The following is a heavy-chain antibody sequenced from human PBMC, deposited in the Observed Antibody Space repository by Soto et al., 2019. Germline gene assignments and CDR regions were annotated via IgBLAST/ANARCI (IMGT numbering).Heavy chain of an antibody. D-gene: IGHD6-13*01. CDR3: ARGWRQQLVVFAYYYMDV. V-gene: IGHV4-34*01. Sequence: SETLSLTCAVYGGSFSGYYWSWIRQPPGMGLEWIGEINHRGSTNSNPSLKSRVTISVDTSKNQFSLKLTSVTAADTAVYYCARGWRQQLVVFAYYYMDVWGKGTTVTVSS. CDR1: GGSFSGYY. CDR2: INHRGST. J-gene: IGHJ6*03.